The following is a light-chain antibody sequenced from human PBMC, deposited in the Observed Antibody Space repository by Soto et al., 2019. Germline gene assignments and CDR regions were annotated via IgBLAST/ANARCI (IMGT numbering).Light chain of an antibody. Sequence: QSALTQPRSVSGSPGQSVTISCTGTSSDVGGYNYVSWYQQRPGKAPKLMIYDVTKRPSGVPDRFSGSKSGNAAYLTISGLQADDEAEYYCSSYTSSITPYVFGTGTKVTVL. CDR3: SSYTSSITPYV. CDR1: SSDVGGYNY. V-gene: IGLV2-11*01. J-gene: IGLJ1*01. CDR2: DVT.